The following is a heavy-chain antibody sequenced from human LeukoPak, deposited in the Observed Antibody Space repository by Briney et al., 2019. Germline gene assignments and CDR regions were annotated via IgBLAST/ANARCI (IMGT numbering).Heavy chain of an antibody. D-gene: IGHD6-19*01. CDR2: INPNSGGT. V-gene: IGHV1-2*02. CDR3: ARTLFGWYGPAGWFDP. J-gene: IGHJ5*02. Sequence: SVKVSCKASLYTLTGYYMHWVRQAPGQGLEWMGWINPNSGGTNYAQKFQGRVTMTRDTYISTAYMELSRLRSDDTAVYYCARTLFGWYGPAGWFDPWGQGTLVTVSS. CDR1: LYTLTGYY.